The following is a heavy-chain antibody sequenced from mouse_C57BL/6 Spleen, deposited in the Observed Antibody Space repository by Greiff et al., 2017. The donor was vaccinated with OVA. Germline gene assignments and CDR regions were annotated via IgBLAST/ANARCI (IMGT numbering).Heavy chain of an antibody. D-gene: IGHD1-1*01. J-gene: IGHJ2*01. CDR1: GYSFTGYF. V-gene: IGHV1-20*01. CDR3: ARSYGSSYLDY. CDR2: INPYNGDT. Sequence: VQLQQSGPELVKPGDSVKISCKASGYSFTGYFMNWVMQSHGKSLEWIGRINPYNGDTFYNQKFKGQATLTVDKPSSTAHMELRSLTSEDSAVYYCARSYGSSYLDYWGQGTTLTVSS.